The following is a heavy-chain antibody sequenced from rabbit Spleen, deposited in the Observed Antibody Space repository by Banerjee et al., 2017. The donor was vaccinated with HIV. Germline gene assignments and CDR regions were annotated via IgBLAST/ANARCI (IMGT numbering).Heavy chain of an antibody. CDR3: AREDVGGSVSL. CDR2: IYPITETT. Sequence: QLEESGGCLVQPGGSLTLSCKAFGFTISGYWMNWVRQAPGKGPEWIGIIYPITETTYYANWVNGRFTISSDNAQNTVDLQMNSLTAADTATYFCAREDVGGSVSLWGPGTLVTVS. D-gene: IGHD1-1*01. J-gene: IGHJ4*01. CDR1: GFTISGYW. V-gene: IGHV1S7*01.